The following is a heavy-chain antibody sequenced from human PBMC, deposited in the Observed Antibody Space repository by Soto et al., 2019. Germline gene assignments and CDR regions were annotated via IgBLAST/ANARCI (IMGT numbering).Heavy chain of an antibody. Sequence: EVQLVESGGDLVQSGGSLRLSCAASGFTFSSFWMQWVRQAPGEGLVWVSRINGDGSGTNYADFVEGRFTISRDNDKNTLYLQMSSLRAEDTAVYYCIRDYGEPGSTNAFDIWGQGTVVTVSS. CDR2: INGDGSGT. CDR1: GFTFSSFW. V-gene: IGHV3-74*01. D-gene: IGHD3-10*01. CDR3: IRDYGEPGSTNAFDI. J-gene: IGHJ3*02.